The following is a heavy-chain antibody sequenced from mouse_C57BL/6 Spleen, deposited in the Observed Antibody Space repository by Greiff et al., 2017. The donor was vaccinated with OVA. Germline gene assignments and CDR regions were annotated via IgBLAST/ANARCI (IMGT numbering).Heavy chain of an antibody. V-gene: IGHV5-12*01. D-gene: IGHD1-1*01. CDR1: GFTFSDYY. CDR2: ISNGGGST. CDR3: ARPFYYYGSSSYAMDY. Sequence: EVQRVESGGGLVQPGGSLKLSCAASGFTFSDYYMYWVRQTPEKRLEWVAYISNGGGSTYYPDTVKGRFTISRDNAKNTLYLQMSRLKSEDTAMYYCARPFYYYGSSSYAMDYWGQGTSVTVSS. J-gene: IGHJ4*01.